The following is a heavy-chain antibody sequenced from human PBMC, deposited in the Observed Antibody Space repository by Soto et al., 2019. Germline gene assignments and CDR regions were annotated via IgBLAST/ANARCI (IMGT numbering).Heavy chain of an antibody. V-gene: IGHV1-58*02. CDR2: IVVGSGHT. D-gene: IGHD1-26*01. CDR3: AAVQGGGATFHF. Sequence: QMQLAQSGPEVKKPGTSVKVSCKASGFTFTNSAIQWVRQARGQRLEWMGWIVVGSGHTNYAQKFQERLTMTRDMSTSTAYMELSSLTLEDTAVYYCAAVQGGGATFHFWGPGTLVTVSS. CDR1: GFTFTNSA. J-gene: IGHJ4*02.